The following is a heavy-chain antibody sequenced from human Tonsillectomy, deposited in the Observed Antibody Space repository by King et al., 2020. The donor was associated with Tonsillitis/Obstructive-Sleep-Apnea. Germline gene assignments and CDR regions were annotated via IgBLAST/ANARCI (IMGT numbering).Heavy chain of an antibody. D-gene: IGHD3-3*01. Sequence: VQLVQSGGGLVQPGGSLRLSCSASGFTFSSYAMHWVRQAPGKGLEYVSAISSNGGSTYYADSVNGRFTISRDNSKNTLYLQMSSLRAEDTAVYYCVKGERFLEWLLDAFDIWGQGTMVTVSS. V-gene: IGHV3-64D*06. CDR3: VKGERFLEWLLDAFDI. J-gene: IGHJ3*02. CDR1: GFTFSSYA. CDR2: ISSNGGST.